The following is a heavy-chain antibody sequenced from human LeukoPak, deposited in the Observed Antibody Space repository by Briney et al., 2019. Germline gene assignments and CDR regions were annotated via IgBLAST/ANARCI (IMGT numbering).Heavy chain of an antibody. V-gene: IGHV4-59*01. Sequence: SETLSPTCTVSGGSISSYYWSWIRQPPGKGLEWIGYIYYSGSTDYNPSLKSRVTISVETSKNQFSLKLSSVPAADTAVYYCASRKLGNDYWGQGTLVTVSS. CDR2: IYYSGST. J-gene: IGHJ4*02. D-gene: IGHD7-27*01. CDR3: ASRKLGNDY. CDR1: GGSISSYY.